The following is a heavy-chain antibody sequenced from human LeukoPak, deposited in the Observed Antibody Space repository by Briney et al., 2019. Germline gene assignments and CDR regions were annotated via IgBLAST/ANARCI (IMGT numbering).Heavy chain of an antibody. V-gene: IGHV3-66*02. Sequence: GGSLRLSCAASGFTVSSNYMSWVRQAPGKGLEWVSVIYSGGSTYYADSVRGRFTISRDNSKNTLYLQMNSLRAEDTAVYYCARAGRTYDSSGYYDVGYFDHWGQGTLVTVSS. CDR1: GFTVSSNY. CDR2: IYSGGST. J-gene: IGHJ4*02. D-gene: IGHD3-22*01. CDR3: ARAGRTYDSSGYYDVGYFDH.